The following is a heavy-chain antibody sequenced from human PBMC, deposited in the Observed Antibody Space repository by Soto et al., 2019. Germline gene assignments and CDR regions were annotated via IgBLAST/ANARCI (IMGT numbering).Heavy chain of an antibody. CDR2: IKTKTYGATT. D-gene: IGHD4-17*01. CDR3: ARVLVEPTVGDYFDY. Sequence: GGSLRLSCEASGLTLGDYSMSWFRQAPGKGLEWVGFIKTKTYGATTEYAASVKGRFTISRDDSKSIAYLQMNSLKTEDTAVYYFARVLVEPTVGDYFDYGGQGTLVTVSS. CDR1: GLTLGDYS. V-gene: IGHV3-49*03. J-gene: IGHJ4*02.